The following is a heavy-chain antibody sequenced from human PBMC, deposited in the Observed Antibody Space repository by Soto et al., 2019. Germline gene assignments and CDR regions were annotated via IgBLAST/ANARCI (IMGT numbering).Heavy chain of an antibody. CDR1: GGSISSSSYY. V-gene: IGHV4-39*01. D-gene: IGHD3-22*01. CDR2: IYYSGST. J-gene: IGHJ4*02. CDR3: ASFKEAMIVGIYFDY. Sequence: SETLCLTCTVAGGSISSSSYYWGWIRQPPGKGLEWIGSIYYSGSTYYNPSLKSRVTISVDTSKNQFSLKLSSVTAADTAVYYCASFKEAMIVGIYFDYWGQGTLVTVSS.